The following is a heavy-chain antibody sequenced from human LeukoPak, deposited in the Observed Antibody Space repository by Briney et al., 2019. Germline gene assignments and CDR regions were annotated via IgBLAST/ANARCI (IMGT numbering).Heavy chain of an antibody. CDR3: ARGHSRRHYYDSSGYLYYFDY. J-gene: IGHJ4*02. CDR2: INHSGST. D-gene: IGHD3-22*01. V-gene: IGHV4-34*01. CDR1: GGSFSGYY. Sequence: SETLSLTCAVYGGSFSGYYWNWIRRPPGKGLEWIGEINHSGSTNYNPSLKSRVTISVDTSKNQFSLKLSSVTAADTAVYYCARGHSRRHYYDSSGYLYYFDYWGQGTLVTVSS.